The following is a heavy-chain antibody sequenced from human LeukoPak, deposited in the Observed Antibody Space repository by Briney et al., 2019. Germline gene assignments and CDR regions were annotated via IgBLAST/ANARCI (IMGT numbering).Heavy chain of an antibody. J-gene: IGHJ4*02. D-gene: IGHD1-26*01. CDR3: ARGGELRGFDY. Sequence: GRSPRLSCAASGFSFSNYGMQWVRQAPGKGLQWVALISYDGANKYYADSVKGRFTISRDNSKNTLYLQMNSLRAEDTAVYYCARGGELRGFDYWGQGTLVTVSS. CDR1: GFSFSNYG. V-gene: IGHV3-30*03. CDR2: ISYDGANK.